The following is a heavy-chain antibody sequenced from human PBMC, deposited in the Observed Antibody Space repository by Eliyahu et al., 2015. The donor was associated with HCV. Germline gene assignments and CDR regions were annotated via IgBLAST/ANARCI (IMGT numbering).Heavy chain of an antibody. J-gene: IGHJ6*02. Sequence: QVQLVESXGGVVQPGKSLXLSCAASGXXFSTYAMHWVRQAPGKGPEWLALVSYDGTNKFYADSVNGRFTISRDNSKNTLYLQMSSLRDEDTALYFCARDQRIAAVVVAETVYGMDVWGQGTTVSVSS. CDR1: GXXFSTYA. CDR2: VSYDGTNK. V-gene: IGHV3-30-3*01. CDR3: ARDQRIAAVVVAETVYGMDV. D-gene: IGHD2-15*01.